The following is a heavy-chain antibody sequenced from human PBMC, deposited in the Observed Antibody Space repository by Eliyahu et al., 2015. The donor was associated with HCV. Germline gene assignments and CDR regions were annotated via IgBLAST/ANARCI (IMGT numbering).Heavy chain of an antibody. D-gene: IGHD2-21*02. V-gene: IGHV4-30-2*01. CDR2: VYHSGST. CDR3: ARDRDSPGAFDF. CDR1: GGSISSGGFS. J-gene: IGHJ3*01. Sequence: QLQLQESGSGLVKPSQTLSLTCTVSGGSISSGGFSWSWIRQPPGKGLEWLGYVYHSGSTYYNPSLKSRVTISVDRSKNQFSLKLSSVTAADTAVYYCARDRDSPGAFDFWGQGTMITVSS.